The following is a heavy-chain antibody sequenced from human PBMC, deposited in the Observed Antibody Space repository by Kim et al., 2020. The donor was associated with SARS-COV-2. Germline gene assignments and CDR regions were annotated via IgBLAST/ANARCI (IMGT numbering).Heavy chain of an antibody. J-gene: IGHJ6*02. CDR1: GFTFSSYA. CDR3: VKDKVPGPRKSLRYFDWLLNYYSMDV. CDR2: ISSNGGST. D-gene: IGHD3-9*01. Sequence: GGSLRLSCSASGFTFSSYAMHWVRQAPGKGLEYVSAISSNGGSTYYADSVKGRFTISRDNSKNTLYLQMSSLRAEDTAVYYCVKDKVPGPRKSLRYFDWLLNYYSMDVWGQGTTVTVSS. V-gene: IGHV3-64D*06.